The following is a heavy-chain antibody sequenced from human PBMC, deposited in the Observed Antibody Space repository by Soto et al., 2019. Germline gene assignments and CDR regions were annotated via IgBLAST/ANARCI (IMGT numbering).Heavy chain of an antibody. Sequence: QVQLVQSGAEVKKPGSSVKVSCKASGGTFSSYTISWVRQAPGQGLEWMGRIIPILGIANYAQKFQGRVTITADKSTSAAYMGLSSLRSEDAAVYYCARAATIALDYFDYWGQGTLVTVSS. CDR2: IIPILGIA. J-gene: IGHJ4*02. D-gene: IGHD5-12*01. CDR1: GGTFSSYT. CDR3: ARAATIALDYFDY. V-gene: IGHV1-69*02.